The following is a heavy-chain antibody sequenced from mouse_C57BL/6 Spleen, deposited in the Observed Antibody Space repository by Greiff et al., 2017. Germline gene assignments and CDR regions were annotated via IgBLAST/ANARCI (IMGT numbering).Heavy chain of an antibody. J-gene: IGHJ4*01. CDR2: IDPETGGT. D-gene: IGHD1-1*01. Sequence: VQLQQSGAELVRPGASVTLSCKASGYTFTDYEMHWVKQTPVHGLEWIGAIDPETGGTAYDQKFKGKAILTADKSSSTAYMELRSLTSEDSAVYYCTPITTVVGGHYAMDYWGQGTSVTVSS. CDR1: GYTFTDYE. CDR3: TPITTVVGGHYAMDY. V-gene: IGHV1-15*01.